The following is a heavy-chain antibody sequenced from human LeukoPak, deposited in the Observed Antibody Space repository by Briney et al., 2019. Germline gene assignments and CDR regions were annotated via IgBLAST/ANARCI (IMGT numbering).Heavy chain of an antibody. D-gene: IGHD5-24*01. V-gene: IGHV1-2*02. CDR1: GYTFTGYY. CDR3: ARDGYNQPVLTY. J-gene: IGHJ4*02. Sequence: ASVKVSCKASGYTFTGYYMHWVRQAPGQGLEWMGWINPNSGGTNYTQKFQGRVTMTRDTSISTAYMELSRLRSDDTAVYYCARDGYNQPVLTYWGQGTLVTVSS. CDR2: INPNSGGT.